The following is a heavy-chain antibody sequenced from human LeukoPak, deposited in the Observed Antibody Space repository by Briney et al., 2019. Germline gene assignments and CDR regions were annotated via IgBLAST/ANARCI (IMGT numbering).Heavy chain of an antibody. Sequence: ASVKVSCKASGYTFTSYGISWVRQAPGQGLEWMGWISAYNGNTNYAQKLQGRVTMTTDTSTSTAYMELRSLRSEDTAVYYCACTRSGYDLPNDYWGQGTLSPSPQ. CDR1: GYTFTSYG. CDR2: ISAYNGNT. D-gene: IGHD5-12*01. V-gene: IGHV1-18*01. J-gene: IGHJ4*02. CDR3: ACTRSGYDLPNDY.